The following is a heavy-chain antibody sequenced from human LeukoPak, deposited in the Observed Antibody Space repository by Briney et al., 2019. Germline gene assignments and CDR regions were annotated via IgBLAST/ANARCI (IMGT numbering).Heavy chain of an antibody. V-gene: IGHV3-23*01. Sequence: GGSLRLSCAASGFTFSNYAMSWARQAPGKGLEWVSSITISSVITYYADSVKGRFTISRDNSRDTLFLQMNSLRAEGTALYFCAKLIRPPRYSGNYFDSWGQGALVTVSS. CDR1: GFTFSNYA. CDR2: ITISSVIT. D-gene: IGHD1-26*01. CDR3: AKLIRPPRYSGNYFDS. J-gene: IGHJ4*02.